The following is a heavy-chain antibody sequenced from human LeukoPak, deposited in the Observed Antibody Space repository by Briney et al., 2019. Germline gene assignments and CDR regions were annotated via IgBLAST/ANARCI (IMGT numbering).Heavy chain of an antibody. V-gene: IGHV1-18*01. J-gene: IGHJ4*02. CDR1: GYTFTSYG. CDR2: ISTYNGNT. CDR3: ARENFLYCSANSCYKGIDAASDY. Sequence: ASVKVSCKASGYTFTSYGISWVRQAPGQGLEWMGWISTYNGNTNYAQKVQGRVTMTTDTSTNTAYMELGSLRSDDTAVYYCARENFLYCSANSCYKGIDAASDYWGQGTLVTVSS. D-gene: IGHD2-2*02.